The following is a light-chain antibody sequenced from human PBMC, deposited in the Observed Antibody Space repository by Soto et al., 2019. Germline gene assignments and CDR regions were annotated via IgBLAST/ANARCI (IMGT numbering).Light chain of an antibody. Sequence: QSSLTHPASVSRSPGQSITISCTGTSSDVGGYNYVSWYQHHPGKAPKLMIYEVSNRPSGVSNRFSGSKSANTASLTISGLQAEDEADYYCTSYTSTSTPYVFGAGTKVTVL. CDR3: TSYTSTSTPYV. CDR2: EVS. CDR1: SSDVGGYNY. V-gene: IGLV2-14*01. J-gene: IGLJ1*01.